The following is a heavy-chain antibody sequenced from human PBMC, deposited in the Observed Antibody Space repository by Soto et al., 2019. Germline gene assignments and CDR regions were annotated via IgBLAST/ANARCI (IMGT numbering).Heavy chain of an antibody. CDR1: GFTFSSYS. CDR2: ISSSSSTI. J-gene: IGHJ6*03. D-gene: IGHD3-3*01. V-gene: IGHV3-48*01. Sequence: EVQLVESGGGLVQPGGSLRLSCAASGFTFSSYSMNWVRQAPGKGLEWVSYISSSSSTIYYADSVKGRFTISRDNAKNSLYLQMNSLRVEDTAVYYCARGDDFWSGLYYYYMDVWGKGTTVTVSS. CDR3: ARGDDFWSGLYYYYMDV.